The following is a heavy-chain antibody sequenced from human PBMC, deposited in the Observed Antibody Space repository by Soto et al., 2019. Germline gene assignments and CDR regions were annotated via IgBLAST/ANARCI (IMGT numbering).Heavy chain of an antibody. V-gene: IGHV4-59*08. J-gene: IGHJ4*02. CDR3: ARHGQNIVTAGPFQYYFDS. CDR1: GGSISSYY. D-gene: IGHD6-13*01. CDR2: IHDSGST. Sequence: QVQLQESGPGLVKPSETLSLTCTVSGGSISSYYWSWIRQPPGKGLEWIGYIHDSGSTKYNPSLKSRVAISADTSKSQFSLKLSSVTAADTAVYYCARHGQNIVTAGPFQYYFDSWGQGTLVPVSS.